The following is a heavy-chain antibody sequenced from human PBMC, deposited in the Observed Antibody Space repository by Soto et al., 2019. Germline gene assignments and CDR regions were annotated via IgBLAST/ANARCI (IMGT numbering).Heavy chain of an antibody. D-gene: IGHD3-10*01. V-gene: IGHV1-69*13. CDR1: GGTFSSYA. J-gene: IGHJ4*02. Sequence: SVKVSCKASGGTFSSYAISWVRQAPGQGLEWMGGIIPIFGTANYAQKFQGRVTITADESTSTAYMELSSLRSEDTAVYYRARAMVRGVIPYYFDYWGQGTLVTVSS. CDR2: IIPIFGTA. CDR3: ARAMVRGVIPYYFDY.